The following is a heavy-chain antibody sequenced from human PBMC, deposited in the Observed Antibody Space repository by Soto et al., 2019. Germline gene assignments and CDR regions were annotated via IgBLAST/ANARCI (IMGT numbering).Heavy chain of an antibody. CDR3: AHHGGCYTIPDYYMNV. CDR2: IYYSGST. J-gene: IGHJ6*03. D-gene: IGHD2-2*02. V-gene: IGHV4-59*08. CDR1: GGSIGNYY. Sequence: QVQLQESGPGLVKPSETLSLTCTVSGGSIGNYYWSWIRQPPGKGLEWIGYIYYSGSTNYNPSLKSRVIISIDMSKNQFSLKLSSVTAADTAVYYCAHHGGCYTIPDYYMNVWGKGTTVTVSS.